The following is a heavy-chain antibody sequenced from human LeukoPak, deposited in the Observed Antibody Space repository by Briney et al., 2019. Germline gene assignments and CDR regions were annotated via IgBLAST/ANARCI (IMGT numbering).Heavy chain of an antibody. CDR3: ARGEALGYCSSTSCHNWFDP. Sequence: ASVKVSCKASGYTFTGYYMHCVWQAPGQGLGWMGWINPNSGGTNYAQKFQGRVTMTRDTSISTAYMELSRLRSDNTAVYYSARGEALGYCSSTSCHNWFDPWGQGTLVTVSS. CDR1: GYTFTGYY. CDR2: INPNSGGT. D-gene: IGHD2-2*01. J-gene: IGHJ5*02. V-gene: IGHV1-2*02.